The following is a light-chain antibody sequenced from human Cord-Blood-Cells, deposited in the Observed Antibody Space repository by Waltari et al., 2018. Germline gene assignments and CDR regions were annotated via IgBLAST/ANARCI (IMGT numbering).Light chain of an antibody. J-gene: IGKJ5*01. CDR3: QHSYSTPIT. CDR1: QSISSY. CDR2: AAS. V-gene: IGKV1-39*01. Sequence: DIQMTQSPSSLSASVGDRVTITCRASQSISSYLNWYQQKPGKAPRLLIYAASSWQSGVPARFSGSGSGTEFTLTISSLQPEDFATYYCQHSYSTPITFGQGTRLEIK.